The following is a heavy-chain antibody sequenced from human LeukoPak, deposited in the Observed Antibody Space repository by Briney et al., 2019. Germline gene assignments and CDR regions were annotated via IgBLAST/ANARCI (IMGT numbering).Heavy chain of an antibody. CDR3: ARTAHYYGSGSYYNRGPQPYPMDV. J-gene: IGHJ6*04. CDR2: IIPIFGTA. D-gene: IGHD3-10*01. Sequence: SVKVSCKASGGTFSIYAISWVRQAPGQGLEWMGGIIPIFGTANYAQKFQGRVTITADESTSTAYMELSSLRSEDTAVYYCARTAHYYGSGSYYNRGPQPYPMDVWGKGTTVTVSS. CDR1: GGTFSIYA. V-gene: IGHV1-69*01.